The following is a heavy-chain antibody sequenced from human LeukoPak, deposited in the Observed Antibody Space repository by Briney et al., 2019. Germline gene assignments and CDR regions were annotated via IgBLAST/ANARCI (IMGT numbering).Heavy chain of an antibody. CDR3: ASSNCGGYCYASYSPGGFDY. CDR1: GFTFSTYE. Sequence: PGGSLRLSCAASGFTFSTYEMNWVRQAPGKGLEWVSYISSSGSTIYYADSVRGRFTISRDNAKNSLYLQMNSLRAEDTAVYYCASSNCGGYCYASYSPGGFDYWGQGTLVTVSS. J-gene: IGHJ4*02. D-gene: IGHD2-21*02. V-gene: IGHV3-48*03. CDR2: ISSSGSTI.